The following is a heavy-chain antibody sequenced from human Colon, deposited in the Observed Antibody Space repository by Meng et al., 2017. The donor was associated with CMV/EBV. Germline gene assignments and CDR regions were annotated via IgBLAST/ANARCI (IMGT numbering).Heavy chain of an antibody. J-gene: IGHJ6*02. CDR2: IKQDGSEK. CDR1: EFTFNDAW. D-gene: IGHD3-10*01. V-gene: IGHV3-7*03. Sequence: GESLKISCAASEFTFNDAWMSWVRQAPGKGLEWVANIKQDGSEKYYVDSVKGRFTISRDNAKNVVTLHMTSLRGDDAGVYYCARGNTGGDFYFFGLDLWGQGTTVTVSS. CDR3: ARGNTGGDFYFFGLDL.